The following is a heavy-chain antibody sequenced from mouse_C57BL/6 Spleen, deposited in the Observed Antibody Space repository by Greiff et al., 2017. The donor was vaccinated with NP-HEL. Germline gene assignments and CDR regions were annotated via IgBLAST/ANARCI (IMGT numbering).Heavy chain of an antibody. CDR2: ISDGGSYT. Sequence: EVHLVESGGGLVKPGGSLKLSCAASGFTFSSYAMSWVRQTPEKRLEWVATISDGGSYTYYPDNVKGRFTISRDNAKNNLYLQMSHLKSEDTAMYYCAREGFITTAWFAYWGQGTLVTVSA. CDR1: GFTFSSYA. D-gene: IGHD1-1*01. CDR3: AREGFITTAWFAY. J-gene: IGHJ3*01. V-gene: IGHV5-4*01.